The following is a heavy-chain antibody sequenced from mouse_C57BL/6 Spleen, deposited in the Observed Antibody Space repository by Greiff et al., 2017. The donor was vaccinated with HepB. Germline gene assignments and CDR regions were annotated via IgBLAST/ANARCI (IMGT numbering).Heavy chain of an antibody. Sequence: VQLQQSVAELVRPGASVKLSCTASGFNIKNTYMHWVKQRPEQGLEWIGRIDPANGNTKYAPKFKGKATITADTSSNTAYLQLSSLTSEDTAIYYCALYYYGSSYEWFAYWGQGTLVTVSA. CDR3: ALYYYGSSYEWFAY. CDR2: IDPANGNT. CDR1: GFNIKNTY. V-gene: IGHV14-3*01. D-gene: IGHD1-1*01. J-gene: IGHJ3*01.